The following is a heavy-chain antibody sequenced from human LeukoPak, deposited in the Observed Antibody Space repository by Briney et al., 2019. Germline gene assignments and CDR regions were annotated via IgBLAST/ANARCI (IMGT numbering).Heavy chain of an antibody. CDR3: ARNIRPGDLNWFDP. D-gene: IGHD7-27*01. CDR1: GDSVSSNSVT. Sequence: SQTLSLTCAISGDSVSSNSVTWNWIRQSPSRGLEWLGRTYYRSKWYNDYAVSVKSRITINPDTSKNQFSLRLSSVTAADTAVYYCARNIRPGDLNWFDPWGQGTLVTVSS. CDR2: TYYRSKWYN. J-gene: IGHJ5*02. V-gene: IGHV6-1*01.